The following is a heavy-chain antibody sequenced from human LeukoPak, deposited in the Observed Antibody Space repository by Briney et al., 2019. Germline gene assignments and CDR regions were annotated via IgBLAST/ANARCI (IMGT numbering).Heavy chain of an antibody. Sequence: GSLRLSCAASGFIFSSFWMHWVRQVPGKGLVWVSHTNSDGSTTDYADSVRGRFTISRDNAKNTLYLQMNRLTVEDTAVYYCGRGMRDYYGLDYWGQGILVTVSS. J-gene: IGHJ4*02. CDR3: GRGMRDYYGLDY. V-gene: IGHV3-74*01. CDR2: TNSDGSTT. CDR1: GFIFSSFW. D-gene: IGHD3-10*01.